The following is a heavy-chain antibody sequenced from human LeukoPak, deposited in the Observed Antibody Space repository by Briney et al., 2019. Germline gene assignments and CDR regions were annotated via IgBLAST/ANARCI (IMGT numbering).Heavy chain of an antibody. Sequence: PGGSLRLSCAASGFTFSSYRMNWVRQALGKGLEWVSDISGRSATIHYADSVKGRFTISRDNAKNSLYLQMNSLGAEDTAVYYCAREYDSGGNSHFDYWGQGALVTVSS. D-gene: IGHD6-19*01. J-gene: IGHJ4*02. CDR3: AREYDSGGNSHFDY. CDR1: GFTFSSYR. V-gene: IGHV3-48*01. CDR2: ISGRSATI.